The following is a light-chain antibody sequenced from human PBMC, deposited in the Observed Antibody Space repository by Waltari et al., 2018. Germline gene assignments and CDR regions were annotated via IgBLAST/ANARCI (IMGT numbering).Light chain of an antibody. J-gene: IGKJ1*01. Sequence: EIVLTQFPGIMSLAPGERATLSCRASQSVSSSYLAWYQQKPGQAPRLLIYGASSRATGIPDRFSGSGFGTDFTLTISRLEPEDFAVYYCQQYTGSPWTFGQGTKVEIK. V-gene: IGKV3-20*01. CDR3: QQYTGSPWT. CDR1: QSVSSSY. CDR2: GAS.